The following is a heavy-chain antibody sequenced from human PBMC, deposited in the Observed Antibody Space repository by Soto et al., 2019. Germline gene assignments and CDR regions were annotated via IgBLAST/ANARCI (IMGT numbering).Heavy chain of an antibody. J-gene: IGHJ4*02. CDR3: ARHAGPAGDIVVVVAAKAGLYFDY. CDR1: GGSISSSSYY. D-gene: IGHD2-15*01. CDR2: IYYSGST. Sequence: QLQLQESGPGLVKPSETLSLTCTVSGGSISSSSYYWGWIRQPPGKGLEWIGSIYYSGSTYYNPSLKSRVTISVDTSKNQFSLKLSSVTAADTAVYYCARHAGPAGDIVVVVAAKAGLYFDYWGQGTLVTVSS. V-gene: IGHV4-39*01.